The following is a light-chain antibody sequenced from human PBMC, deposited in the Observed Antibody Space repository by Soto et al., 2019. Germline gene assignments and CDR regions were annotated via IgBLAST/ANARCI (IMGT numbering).Light chain of an antibody. CDR1: QTVWST. CDR2: GAS. CDR3: QQYGSSPPWT. V-gene: IGKV3-15*01. Sequence: EIVMTQSPATLSVSPGERATLSCRASQTVWSTLAWYQQRPGQAPRLLIYGASTRATGIPARFSGSGSGTEFTLSISSLQSEDFAVYYCQQYGSSPPWTFGQGTKVEIK. J-gene: IGKJ1*01.